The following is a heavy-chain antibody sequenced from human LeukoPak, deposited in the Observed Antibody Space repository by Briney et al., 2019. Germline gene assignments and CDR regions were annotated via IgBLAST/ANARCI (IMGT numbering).Heavy chain of an antibody. CDR3: ARRGTRVRGVIIHRGDAFDI. CDR1: GYSFTAYN. D-gene: IGHD3-10*01. J-gene: IGHJ3*02. CDR2: ISAYNGNT. Sequence: ASVKVSCKASGYSFTAYNIHWVRQAPGQGLEWVGWISAYNGNTNYAQKLQGRVTMTTDTSTSTAYMELRSLRSDDTAVYYCARRGTRVRGVIIHRGDAFDIWGQGTMVTVSS. V-gene: IGHV1-18*01.